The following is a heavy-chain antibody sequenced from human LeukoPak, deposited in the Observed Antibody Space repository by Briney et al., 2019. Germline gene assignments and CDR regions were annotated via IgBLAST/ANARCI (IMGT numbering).Heavy chain of an antibody. V-gene: IGHV3-20*04. CDR2: INWNGRIT. CDR1: GFTFDDYA. D-gene: IGHD5-18*01. J-gene: IGHJ6*03. CDR3: ARGSVQLWLRDTYYYMDV. Sequence: GESLRLSCAASGFTFDDYAMHWVRHVPRGGLEWVSGINWNGRITEYADSVKDRFTISRQNTKNSLYLYMNNLGGEDTALYFCARGSVQLWLRDTYYYMDVWGKGTTVTVSS.